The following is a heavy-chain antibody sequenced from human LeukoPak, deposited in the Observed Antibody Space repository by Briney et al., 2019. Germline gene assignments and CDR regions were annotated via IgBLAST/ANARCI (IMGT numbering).Heavy chain of an antibody. CDR3: ARDTRSGSYSQYFDY. J-gene: IGHJ4*02. D-gene: IGHD3-10*01. Sequence: SETLSLTCTVSGYSISSGYYWGWIRQPPGKGLEWIGSIYHSGSTYYNPSLKSRVTISVDTSKNQFSLKLSSVTAADMAVYYCARDTRSGSYSQYFDYWGQGTLVTVSS. CDR1: GYSISSGYY. CDR2: IYHSGST. V-gene: IGHV4-38-2*02.